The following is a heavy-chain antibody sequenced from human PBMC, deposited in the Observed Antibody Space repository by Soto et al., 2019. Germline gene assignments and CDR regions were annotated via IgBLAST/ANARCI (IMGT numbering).Heavy chain of an antibody. D-gene: IGHD3-9*01. CDR3: ATTPMKDILTGPLYYYYYGMDV. Sequence: ASVKVSCKVSGYTLTELSMHWVRQAPGKGLEWMGGFDPEDGETIYAQKFQGRVTMTEDTSTDTAYMELSSLRSEDTAVYYCATTPMKDILTGPLYYYYYGMDVWAKGPRSPSP. J-gene: IGHJ6*02. CDR2: FDPEDGET. CDR1: GYTLTELS. V-gene: IGHV1-24*01.